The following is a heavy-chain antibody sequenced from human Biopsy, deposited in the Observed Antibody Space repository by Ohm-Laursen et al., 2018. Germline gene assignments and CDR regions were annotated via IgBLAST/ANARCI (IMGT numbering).Heavy chain of an antibody. Sequence: SLRLSCTASGFTFTDYDISWVRHVPGQGLEWLALISPSSTTIYYADSVRGRFFLSRDDAKNSVSLEMSSLRADDTALYFCARNVRLEMTDHSGVTTYSRYFAMDAWGRGTTVTVSS. CDR3: ARNVRLEMTDHSGVTTYSRYFAMDA. V-gene: IGHV3-11*01. CDR1: GFTFTDYD. CDR2: ISPSSTTI. D-gene: IGHD1-1*01. J-gene: IGHJ6*02.